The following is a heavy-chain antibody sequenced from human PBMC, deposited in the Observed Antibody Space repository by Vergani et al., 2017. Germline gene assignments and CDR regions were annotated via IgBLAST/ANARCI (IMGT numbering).Heavy chain of an antibody. CDR3: ASGVRYCSSTSCYTFYYYYMDV. D-gene: IGHD2-2*02. CDR2: IYYSGST. V-gene: IGHV4-39*07. CDR1: GGSISSSSYY. J-gene: IGHJ6*03. Sequence: QLQLQESGPGLVKPSETLSLTCTVSGGSISSSSYYWGWIRQPPGKGLEWIGSIYYSGSTYYNPSLKSRVTISLDTSKNQFSLKLSSVTAADTAVYYCASGVRYCSSTSCYTFYYYYMDVWGKGTTVTVSS.